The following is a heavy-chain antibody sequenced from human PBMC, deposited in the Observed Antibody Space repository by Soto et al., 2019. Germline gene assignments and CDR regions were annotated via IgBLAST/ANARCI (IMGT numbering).Heavy chain of an antibody. CDR3: AKSLFDGGGGLSAD. Sequence: QVQLHESGPGLVKPSETMSLTCTVSGGSISSYYWGWMRQPPGKGLEWIGDIYYTGTTNYTPSLKSRVTIAITSKNQFSLNLRSVTAADAAVYYCAKSLFDGGGGLSADWGRGTLVTVSP. V-gene: IGHV4-59*01. CDR1: GGSISSYY. J-gene: IGHJ4*02. D-gene: IGHD2-21*01. CDR2: IYYTGTT.